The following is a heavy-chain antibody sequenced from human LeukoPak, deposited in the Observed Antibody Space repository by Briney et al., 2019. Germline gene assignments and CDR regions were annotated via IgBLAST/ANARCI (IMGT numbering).Heavy chain of an antibody. D-gene: IGHD6-19*01. Sequence: GGSLRLSCAASGFTFSIYWMSWVRQAPGKGLEWVANIKQDGGEKYYVDSVKGRFTISRDSAKNSLYLQMNSLRAEDTAVYYCARGIAVAVNDYWGQGTLVTVSS. V-gene: IGHV3-7*04. J-gene: IGHJ4*02. CDR3: ARGIAVAVNDY. CDR2: IKQDGGEK. CDR1: GFTFSIYW.